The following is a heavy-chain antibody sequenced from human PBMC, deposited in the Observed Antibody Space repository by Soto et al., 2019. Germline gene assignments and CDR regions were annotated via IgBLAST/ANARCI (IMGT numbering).Heavy chain of an antibody. D-gene: IGHD2-8*01. V-gene: IGHV3-23*01. CDR3: AKDFLYCTNGVCDYYGMDV. CDR2: ISGSGGST. J-gene: IGHJ6*02. Sequence: GGSLRLSCAASGFTFSSYAMSWVRQAPGKGLEWVSAISGSGGSTYYADSVKGRFTISRDNSKNTLYLQMNSLRAEDTAVYYCAKDFLYCTNGVCDYYGMDVWGQGTTVTVSS. CDR1: GFTFSSYA.